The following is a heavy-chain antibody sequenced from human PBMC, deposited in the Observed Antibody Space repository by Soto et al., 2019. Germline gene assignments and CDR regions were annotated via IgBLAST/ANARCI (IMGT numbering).Heavy chain of an antibody. D-gene: IGHD3-22*01. CDR1: GGSISSSSYY. CDR3: ARQRGYDSSGFHYYFDY. V-gene: IGHV4-39*01. Sequence: QLQLQESGPGLVKPSETLSLTCTVSGGSISSSSYYWGWIRQPPGKGLEWIGSIYYSGSTYYNPSLKSRVTISVDTSKNQFSLKLSSVTAADTAVYYCARQRGYDSSGFHYYFDYWGQGTLVTVSS. CDR2: IYYSGST. J-gene: IGHJ4*02.